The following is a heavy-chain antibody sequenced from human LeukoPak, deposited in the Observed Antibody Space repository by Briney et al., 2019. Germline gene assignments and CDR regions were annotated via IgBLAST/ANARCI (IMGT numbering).Heavy chain of an antibody. CDR2: INPNSGGT. J-gene: IGHJ4*02. Sequence: GASVKVSCKASGYTFTGYYMHWVRQAPGQGLEWMGWINPNSGGTNYAQKLQGRVTMTTDTSTSTAYMELRSLRSDDTAVYYCARSFMPTYYDFWSGYYYDDYWGQGTLVTVSS. V-gene: IGHV1-2*02. CDR1: GYTFTGYY. CDR3: ARSFMPTYYDFWSGYYYDDY. D-gene: IGHD3-3*01.